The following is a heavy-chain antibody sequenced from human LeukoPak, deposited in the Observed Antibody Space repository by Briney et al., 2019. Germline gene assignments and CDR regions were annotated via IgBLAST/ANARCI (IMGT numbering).Heavy chain of an antibody. V-gene: IGHV3-33*01. J-gene: IGHJ4*02. D-gene: IGHD4-23*01. CDR2: IWHDGSRA. CDR3: ARDCASVATLSSGLCGFWDE. CDR1: GFIFSKND. Sequence: GGSLRLSCAASGFIFSKNDIHWVRQAPGKGLEWVAIIWHDGSRAYYADSVKGRFTISRDNSKNMAYLQMNSLRAEDTAVYYCARDCASVATLSSGLCGFWDEWGQGTLVTVSS.